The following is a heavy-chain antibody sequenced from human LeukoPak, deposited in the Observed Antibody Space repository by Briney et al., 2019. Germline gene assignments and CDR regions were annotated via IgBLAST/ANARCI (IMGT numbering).Heavy chain of an antibody. J-gene: IGHJ4*02. V-gene: IGHV4-61*08. D-gene: IGHD3-22*01. Sequence: PSETLSLTCTVSGGSISSGGYYWSWIRQPPGKGLEWIGYIYYSGSTNYNPSLKSRVTISVDTSKNQFSLKLSSVTAADTAVYYCARDSNYYYDSSGPPEYWGQGTLVTVSS. CDR3: ARDSNYYYDSSGPPEY. CDR1: GGSISSGGYY. CDR2: IYYSGST.